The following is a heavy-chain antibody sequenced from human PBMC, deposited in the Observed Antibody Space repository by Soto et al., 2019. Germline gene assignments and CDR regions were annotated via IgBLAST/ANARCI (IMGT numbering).Heavy chain of an antibody. J-gene: IGHJ6*02. CDR3: ARDAAVAGNSYGLDV. D-gene: IGHD6-19*01. CDR1: GHRFTSYG. Sequence: GASVKVSCKASGHRFTSYGFSWVRQAPGQGLEWMGWISAYDGDTKYVQSLQGRVTLTTDTSTNTAFMELRSLRSDDTAVYFCARDAAVAGNSYGLDVWGQGTTVTVS. V-gene: IGHV1-18*04. CDR2: ISAYDGDT.